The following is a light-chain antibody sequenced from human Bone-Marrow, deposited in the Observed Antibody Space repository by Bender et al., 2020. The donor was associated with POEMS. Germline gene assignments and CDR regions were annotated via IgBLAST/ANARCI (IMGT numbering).Light chain of an antibody. V-gene: IGLV2-8*01. Sequence: QSALTQPPSASGSPGQSVTISCTGTSSDVGRYNYVSWYQQHPGKAPRLMIFEVSKRPSGVPDRFSGSKSGNTASLTISGLQAEDEADYYCSSHTITNTLFGGGTTLTVL. CDR2: EVS. J-gene: IGLJ2*01. CDR3: SSHTITNTL. CDR1: SSDVGRYNY.